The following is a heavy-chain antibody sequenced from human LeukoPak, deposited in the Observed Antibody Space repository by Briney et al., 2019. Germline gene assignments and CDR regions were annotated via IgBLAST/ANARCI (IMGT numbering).Heavy chain of an antibody. Sequence: SETLSLTCAGYGGSFSGYYWSWIRQPPGKGLEWIGEINHSGSTNYNPSLKSRVTISVDTSKNQFSLKLSSVTAADTAVYYCARARITRTDAFDIWGQGTMVTVSS. V-gene: IGHV4-34*01. CDR2: INHSGST. D-gene: IGHD3-10*01. J-gene: IGHJ3*02. CDR3: ARARITRTDAFDI. CDR1: GGSFSGYY.